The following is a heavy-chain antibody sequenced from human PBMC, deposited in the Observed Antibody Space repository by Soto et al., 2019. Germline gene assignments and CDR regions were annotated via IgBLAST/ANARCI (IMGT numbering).Heavy chain of an antibody. CDR2: IYYSGST. D-gene: IGHD5-18*01. CDR3: ARHVGAEYSYGPGELDY. CDR1: GGSISSSSYY. J-gene: IGHJ4*02. Sequence: QLQLQESGPGLVKPSETLSLTCTVSGGSISSSSYYWGWIRQPPGKGLEWIGSIYYSGSTYYNPSLQSRVTISVDTSKNQFSLKLSSVTAADTAVYYCARHVGAEYSYGPGELDYWGQGTLVTVSS. V-gene: IGHV4-39*01.